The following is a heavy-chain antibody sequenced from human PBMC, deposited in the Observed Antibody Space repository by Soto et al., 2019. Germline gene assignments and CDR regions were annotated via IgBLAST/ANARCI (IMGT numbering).Heavy chain of an antibody. V-gene: IGHV3-48*03. Sequence: SLRLSCAASGFTFSSYEMNWVRQAPGKGLEWVSYISSSGSTIYYADSVKGRFTISRDNAKNSLYLQMNSLRAEDTAVYYCARERATTPYIWGQGTVVTVSS. D-gene: IGHD2-15*01. CDR3: ARERATTPYI. CDR1: GFTFSSYE. CDR2: ISSSGSTI. J-gene: IGHJ4*02.